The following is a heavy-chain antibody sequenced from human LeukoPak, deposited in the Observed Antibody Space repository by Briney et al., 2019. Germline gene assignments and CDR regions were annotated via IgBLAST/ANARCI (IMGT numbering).Heavy chain of an antibody. Sequence: KPSETLSLTCTVSGGSFITSSYYWGWIRQPPGKGLEWIGSIYYSGSTYYNPSLKSRVTISVDTSKNQFSLKLSSVTAADTAVYYCASMYGDYAYWGQGTLVTVSS. CDR3: ASMYGDYAY. V-gene: IGHV4-39*01. CDR2: IYYSGST. J-gene: IGHJ4*02. CDR1: GGSFITSSYY. D-gene: IGHD4-17*01.